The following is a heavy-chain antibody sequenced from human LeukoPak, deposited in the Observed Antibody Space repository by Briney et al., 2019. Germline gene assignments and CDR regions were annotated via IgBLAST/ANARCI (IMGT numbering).Heavy chain of an antibody. V-gene: IGHV1-46*01. D-gene: IGHD2-2*02. CDR3: ARAGGEYCSSTTCYNDY. CDR2: INPMGGST. J-gene: IGHJ4*02. CDR1: GYTFSSYY. Sequence: ASVKVSCKASGYTFSSYYMHWVRQAPGQGLEWMGIINPMGGSTSYAQKFQGRVTMTRDTSTSTVYMELSSLRSEDTAVYYCARAGGEYCSSTTCYNDYRGQGTLVTVSS.